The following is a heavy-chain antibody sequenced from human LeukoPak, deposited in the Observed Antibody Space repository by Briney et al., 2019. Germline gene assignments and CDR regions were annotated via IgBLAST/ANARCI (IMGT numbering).Heavy chain of an antibody. CDR1: GGTFSRYA. V-gene: IGHV1-69*13. CDR2: IIPIFGTA. D-gene: IGHD2-2*01. J-gene: IGHJ4*02. Sequence: SVKVSCKASGGTFSRYAISWVRQAPGQGLEWMGGIIPIFGTANYAQKFQGRVTITADESTSTAYMELSSLRSEDTAVYYCARVVPATRIDYWGQGTLVTVSS. CDR3: ARVVPATRIDY.